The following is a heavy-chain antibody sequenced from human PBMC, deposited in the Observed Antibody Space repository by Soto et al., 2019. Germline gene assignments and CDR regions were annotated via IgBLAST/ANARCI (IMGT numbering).Heavy chain of an antibody. CDR2: IYYSGST. CDR3: ARLIPYSFDY. J-gene: IGHJ4*02. CDR1: GGSISSGGYY. V-gene: IGHV4-31*03. Sequence: SETLSLTCTVSGGSISSGGYYWSWIRQHPGKGLEWIGYIYYSGSTYYNPSLKSRVTISVDTSKNQFSLKLSSVAAADTAVYYCARLIPYSFDYWGQGTLVTVSS. D-gene: IGHD2-21*01.